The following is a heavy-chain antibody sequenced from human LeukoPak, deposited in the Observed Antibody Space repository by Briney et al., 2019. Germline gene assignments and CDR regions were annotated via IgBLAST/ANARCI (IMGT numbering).Heavy chain of an antibody. CDR1: GLTFSSYS. Sequence: GGSLRLSCAASGLTFSSYSMNWDRQAPGKGLEWVSSISSSSNYIYYADSVKGRFTISRDNAKNSLYLQMNSLRAEDTAVYYCARVPHAMVRGVIITEFYFDYWGQGTLVTVSS. D-gene: IGHD3-10*01. J-gene: IGHJ4*02. CDR2: ISSSSNYI. CDR3: ARVPHAMVRGVIITEFYFDY. V-gene: IGHV3-21*01.